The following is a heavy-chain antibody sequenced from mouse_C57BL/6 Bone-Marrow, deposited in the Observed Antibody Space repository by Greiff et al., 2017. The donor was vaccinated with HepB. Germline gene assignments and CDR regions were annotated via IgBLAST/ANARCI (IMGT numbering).Heavy chain of an antibody. J-gene: IGHJ2*01. CDR3: ARYKLRVFDY. CDR1: GFTFTDYY. D-gene: IGHD2-4*01. V-gene: IGHV7-3*01. CDR2: IRNKANGYTT. Sequence: EVKLMESGGGLVQPGGSLSLSCAASGFTFTDYYMSWVRQPPGKALEWLGFIRNKANGYTTEYSASVKGRFTISRDTSQSILYLQMNALKAEDSATYYCARYKLRVFDYWGQGTTLTVSS.